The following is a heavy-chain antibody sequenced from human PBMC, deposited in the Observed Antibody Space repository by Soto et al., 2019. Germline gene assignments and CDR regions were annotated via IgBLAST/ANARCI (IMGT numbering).Heavy chain of an antibody. J-gene: IGHJ4*02. CDR3: ARDEGDHSCCYYHDY. V-gene: IGHV3-48*02. CDR2: ISSSSSTI. D-gene: IGHD3-22*01. Sequence: EVQLVESGGGLVQPGGSLRLSCAASGFTCSSYSMNWVRQAAGKGLEWVSYISSSSSTIYYADSVKGRFTISRDNANNSLYLQMNSLRDEDTAVYYCARDEGDHSCCYYHDYWGQGTLVTVSA. CDR1: GFTCSSYS.